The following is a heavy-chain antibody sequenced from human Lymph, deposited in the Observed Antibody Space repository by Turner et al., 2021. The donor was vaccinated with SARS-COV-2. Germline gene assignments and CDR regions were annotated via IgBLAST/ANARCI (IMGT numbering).Heavy chain of an antibody. CDR2: ISYDGSNK. D-gene: IGHD3-3*01. CDR3: AKVRSIFGVVIGGMDV. J-gene: IGHJ6*02. Sequence: QVQLVESGGGVVLPGRYLRLSCATSGFTFSSYGMHWVRQAPGKGLEWVAVISYDGSNKYYADSVKGRFTISRDNTKKTLYLQMNSLRAEDTAVYYCAKVRSIFGVVIGGMDVWGQGTTVTVSS. CDR1: GFTFSSYG. V-gene: IGHV3-30*18.